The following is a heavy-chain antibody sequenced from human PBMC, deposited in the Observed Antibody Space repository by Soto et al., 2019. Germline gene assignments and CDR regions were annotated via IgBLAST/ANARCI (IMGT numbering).Heavy chain of an antibody. J-gene: IGHJ3*02. Sequence: SETLSLTCTVSGGSISSHYWSWIRQPPGEGLEWIGYIFHTGTTSYNPSLKSRVTLSVDTSQSQFSLKLNSVTAADTAVYYCTTEAYDNSGSLAFDIWGPGTLVTVSS. CDR2: IFHTGTT. V-gene: IGHV4-59*08. CDR1: GGSISSHY. CDR3: TTEAYDNSGSLAFDI. D-gene: IGHD3-22*01.